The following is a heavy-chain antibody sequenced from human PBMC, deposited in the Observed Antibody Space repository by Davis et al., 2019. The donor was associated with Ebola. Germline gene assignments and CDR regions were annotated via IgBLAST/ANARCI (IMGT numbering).Heavy chain of an antibody. CDR1: GGPFSGYF. V-gene: IGHV4-31*11. Sequence: MPSETLSLTCAVYGGPFSGYFWNWIRQHPGKGLEWIGYIYYSGSTYYNPSLKSRVTISVDTSKNQFSLKLSSVTAADTAVYYCARLLAYYYDGSNYSRPNYFDYWGQGTVVTVSS. J-gene: IGHJ4*02. D-gene: IGHD3-22*01. CDR2: IYYSGST. CDR3: ARLLAYYYDGSNYSRPNYFDY.